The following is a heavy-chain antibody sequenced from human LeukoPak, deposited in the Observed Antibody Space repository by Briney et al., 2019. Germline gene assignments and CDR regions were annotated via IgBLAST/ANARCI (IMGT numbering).Heavy chain of an antibody. CDR3: AAGGPFLEWLRSSTNWFDP. D-gene: IGHD3-3*01. J-gene: IGHJ5*02. CDR2: ISGSAINT. Sequence: PGRSLRLSCAASGFTFSSYVMTWVRQAPGKGLEWVSTISGSAINTYYADSVKGRFTISRDNSKNTLYLQMNSLRAEDTAVYYCAAGGPFLEWLRSSTNWFDPWGQGTLVTVSS. CDR1: GFTFSSYV. V-gene: IGHV3-23*01.